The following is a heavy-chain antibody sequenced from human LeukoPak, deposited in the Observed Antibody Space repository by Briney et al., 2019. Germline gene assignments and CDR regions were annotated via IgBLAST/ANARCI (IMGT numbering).Heavy chain of an antibody. D-gene: IGHD3-22*01. J-gene: IGHJ6*03. CDR1: GGSISSSSYY. CDR2: IYYSGST. Sequence: MASETLSLTCTVSGGSISSSSYYWGWIRQPPGKGLEWIGSIYYSGSTYYNPSLKSRVTISVDTSKNQFSLKLSSVTAADTAVYYCARENSSGYYNYYYYMDVWGKGTTVTVSS. CDR3: ARENSSGYYNYYYYMDV. V-gene: IGHV4-39*07.